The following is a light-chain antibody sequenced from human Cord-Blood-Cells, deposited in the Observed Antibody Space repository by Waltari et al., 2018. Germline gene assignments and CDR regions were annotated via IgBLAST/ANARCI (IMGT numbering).Light chain of an antibody. V-gene: IGLV2-14*01. CDR3: SSYTSSSTLV. CDR2: DVS. Sequence: QSALTQPASVSGSPGQSLTISCTGTSSDVGGYNYVSWYQQHPGKAPKLMLYDVSNRPSGVSNRFSCSNSGNTASLTIAVLQAEDEAYYYCSSYTSSSTLVFGVGTKLTVL. CDR1: SSDVGGYNY. J-gene: IGLJ3*02.